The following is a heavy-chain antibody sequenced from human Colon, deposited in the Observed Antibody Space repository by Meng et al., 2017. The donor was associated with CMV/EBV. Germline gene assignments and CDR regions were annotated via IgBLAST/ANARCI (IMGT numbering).Heavy chain of an antibody. J-gene: IGHJ4*02. Sequence: SETLSLTCTVSGGSIRSGDYYWSWIRQPPGKGLEWIGSVSYSGSTDYNPSLKSRLSISVDSSKKQFSLRLTSVTAADVAVYYCATNQNSGRLTFDLWGQGTVVTVSS. D-gene: IGHD1-26*01. V-gene: IGHV4-30-4*08. CDR1: GGSIRSGDYY. CDR2: VSYSGST. CDR3: ATNQNSGRLTFDL.